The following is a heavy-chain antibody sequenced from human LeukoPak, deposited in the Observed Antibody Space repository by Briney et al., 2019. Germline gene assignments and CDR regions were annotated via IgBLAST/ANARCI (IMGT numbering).Heavy chain of an antibody. D-gene: IGHD5-18*01. Sequence: SETLSLTCAVSGYSISSGYYWGWIRQPPGKGLEWIGYIYYSGSTNYNPSLKSRVTISVDTSKNQFSLKLSSVTAADTAVYYCAREYSYGPWVDYWGQGTLVTVSS. CDR1: GYSISSGYY. CDR3: AREYSYGPWVDY. CDR2: IYYSGST. V-gene: IGHV4-61*01. J-gene: IGHJ4*02.